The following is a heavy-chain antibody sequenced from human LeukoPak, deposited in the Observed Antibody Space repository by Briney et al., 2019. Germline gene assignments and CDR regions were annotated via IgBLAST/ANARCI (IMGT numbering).Heavy chain of an antibody. D-gene: IGHD6-13*01. J-gene: IGHJ4*02. V-gene: IGHV1-8*03. CDR3: ARLISSSWYLDY. CDR1: GYTFTSYD. CDR2: MNPNSGNT. Sequence: ASVKVSCKASGYTFTSYDINWVRQATGQGLEWMGWMNPNSGNTGYAQKFQGRVTITRNTSISTAYMELSSLRSEDTAVYYCARLISSSWYLDYWGQGTLVTVSS.